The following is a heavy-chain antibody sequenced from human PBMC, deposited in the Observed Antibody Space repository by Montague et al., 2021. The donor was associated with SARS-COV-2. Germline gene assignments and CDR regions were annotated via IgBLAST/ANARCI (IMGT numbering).Heavy chain of an antibody. D-gene: IGHD3-3*01. CDR2: IYYSGST. V-gene: IGHV4-59*01. CDR1: GGSTSSYS. Sequence: SETLSLTCSVSGGSTSSYSRSWIRHPPGTGLELIWYIYYSGSTNYNPSLKSRVTISVDTSKNQFSLKLSSVTAADTAVYYCARAPVAHITIFGVVTSFDYWGQGTLVTVSS. CDR3: ARAPVAHITIFGVVTSFDY. J-gene: IGHJ4*02.